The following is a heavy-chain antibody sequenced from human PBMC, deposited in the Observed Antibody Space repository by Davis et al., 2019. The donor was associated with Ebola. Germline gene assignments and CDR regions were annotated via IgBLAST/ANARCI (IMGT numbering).Heavy chain of an antibody. J-gene: IGHJ3*02. CDR3: AREGGRYYDSSGYVFGI. CDR2: IKPITGGT. CDR1: GYRFTSYY. V-gene: IGHV1-46*01. Sequence: ASVKVSCKASGYRFTSYYMHWVRQAPGQGLEWMGIIKPITGGTSYAQNFQVRVNMTRDTSTSTVYMELSSLRSEDTAVYYCAREGGRYYDSSGYVFGIWGQGTMVKVSS. D-gene: IGHD3-22*01.